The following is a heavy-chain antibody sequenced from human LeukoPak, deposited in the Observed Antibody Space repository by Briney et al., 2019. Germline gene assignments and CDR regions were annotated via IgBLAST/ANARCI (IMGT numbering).Heavy chain of an antibody. D-gene: IGHD4-17*01. CDR3: ATDYGDYIMDY. CDR2: IIPILGIA. V-gene: IGHV1-69*04. J-gene: IGHJ4*01. Sequence: VASVKVSCKASGGTFSSYAISWVRQAPGQGLEWMGRIIPILGIANYAQKFQGRVTITADKSTSTAYMELSSLRSEDTAVYYCATDYGDYIMDYWGQEPWSPSPQ. CDR1: GGTFSSYA.